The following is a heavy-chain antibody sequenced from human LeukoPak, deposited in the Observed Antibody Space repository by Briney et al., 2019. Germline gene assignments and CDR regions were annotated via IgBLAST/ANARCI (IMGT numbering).Heavy chain of an antibody. CDR1: GGSVSTGSYY. Sequence: SETLSLTCTVSGGSVSTGSYYWSWIRLPPGKGLEWNGYIYFSGSTNYNPSLKSRVTISVDTSKNQFSLKLYSVTAADTAVYLCARVYASGTYPIDYWGQGTRVTVSS. J-gene: IGHJ4*02. CDR2: IYFSGST. V-gene: IGHV4-61*01. CDR3: ARVYASGTYPIDY. D-gene: IGHD3-10*01.